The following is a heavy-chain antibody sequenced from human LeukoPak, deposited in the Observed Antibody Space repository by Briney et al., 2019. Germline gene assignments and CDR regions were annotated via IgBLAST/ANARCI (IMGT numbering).Heavy chain of an antibody. Sequence: SETLSLTCTVSGGSISSYYWSWIRQPAGKGLEWIGRIYTSGSTNYNPSLTSRVTISVDTSKNQFSLKLSSVTAADTAVYYCARDNGGIAASYYFDYWGQGTLVTVSS. CDR1: GGSISSYY. CDR2: IYTSGST. CDR3: ARDNGGIAASYYFDY. V-gene: IGHV4-4*07. J-gene: IGHJ4*02. D-gene: IGHD6-13*01.